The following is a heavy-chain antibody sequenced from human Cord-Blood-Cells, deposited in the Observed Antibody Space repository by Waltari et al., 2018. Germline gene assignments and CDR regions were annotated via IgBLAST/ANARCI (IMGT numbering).Heavy chain of an antibody. CDR3: ARDIAARPYYYYYYMDV. Sequence: QVQLVQSGAEVKKPGASVKVSCKASGYTFTSYYMHWVRQAPGQGLEWMGRINPSGGSTSYAQKFQGRVTMTRDTSTSTVYMELSSLRSEDTAVYYCARDIAARPYYYYYYMDVWGKGTTVTVSS. CDR2: INPSGGST. D-gene: IGHD6-6*01. J-gene: IGHJ6*03. CDR1: GYTFTSYY. V-gene: IGHV1-46*01.